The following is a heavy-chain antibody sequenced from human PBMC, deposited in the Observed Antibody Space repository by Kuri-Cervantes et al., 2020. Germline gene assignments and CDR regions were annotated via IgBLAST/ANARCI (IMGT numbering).Heavy chain of an antibody. Sequence: ASVKVSCKASGHTFRNYFMHWVRQAPGQGLEWMEIINPRGGSITYAQKFQGRVTMTRDTSTSTVYMELRSLQSDDTAVYYCARADYFDFWGQGTLVTVSS. CDR1: GHTFRNYF. V-gene: IGHV1-46*01. CDR3: ARADYFDF. CDR2: INPRGGSI. J-gene: IGHJ4*02.